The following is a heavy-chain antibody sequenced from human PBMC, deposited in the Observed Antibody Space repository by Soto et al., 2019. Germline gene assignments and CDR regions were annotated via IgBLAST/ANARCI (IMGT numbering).Heavy chain of an antibody. Sequence: GGSLRLSCAASGFTFDDYTMHWVRQAPGKGLGWVSLISWDGGSTYYADSVKGRFTISRDNSKNSLYLQMNSLRTEGTALYYCAKDTTGGPFDYWGQGTLVTVSS. CDR2: ISWDGGST. V-gene: IGHV3-43*01. J-gene: IGHJ4*02. CDR1: GFTFDDYT. CDR3: AKDTTGGPFDY. D-gene: IGHD3-10*01.